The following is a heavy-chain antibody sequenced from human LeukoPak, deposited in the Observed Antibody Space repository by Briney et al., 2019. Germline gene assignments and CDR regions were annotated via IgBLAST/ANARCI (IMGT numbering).Heavy chain of an antibody. CDR3: ARDYGSGYPFDY. CDR1: GGTFSSYA. J-gene: IGHJ4*02. V-gene: IGHV1-69*05. CDR2: IIPIFGTA. D-gene: IGHD3-22*01. Sequence: SVKVSCKASGGTFSSYAISWVLQAPGQGLEWMGRIIPIFGTANYAQKFQGRVTITTDESTSTAYMELSSLRSEDTAVYYCARDYGSGYPFDYWGQGTLVTVSS.